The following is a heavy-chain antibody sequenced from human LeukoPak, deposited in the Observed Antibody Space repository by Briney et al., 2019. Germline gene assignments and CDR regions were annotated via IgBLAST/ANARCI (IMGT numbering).Heavy chain of an antibody. J-gene: IGHJ6*04. CDR2: ISRSGSTM. Sequence: GGSLRLSCAASGFTFSSYEMNWVRQSPGKGLEWVSYISRSGSTMYYADSVKGRFTISRDNAKNSLYLQMNSLRAEDTAVYYCARGLGYCTSTSCYSLYGMDVWGKGTTVTVSS. D-gene: IGHD2-2*02. CDR1: GFTFSSYE. CDR3: ARGLGYCTSTSCYSLYGMDV. V-gene: IGHV3-48*03.